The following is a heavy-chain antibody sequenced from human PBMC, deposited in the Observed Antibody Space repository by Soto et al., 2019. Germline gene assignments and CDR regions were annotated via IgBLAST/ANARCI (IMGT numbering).Heavy chain of an antibody. CDR2: ISAYNGNT. D-gene: IGHD1-26*01. CDR1: GYTFTSYG. J-gene: IGHJ2*01. CDR3: ARAIVVGASTYWYFDL. V-gene: IGHV1-18*01. Sequence: QVQLVQSGAEVKKPGASVKVSCKASGYTFTSYGISWVRQAPGQGLEWMGWISAYNGNTNYAQKLQGRVTMTTDTTTTXAYMELRSLRSDDTAVYYCARAIVVGASTYWYFDLWGRGTLVTVSS.